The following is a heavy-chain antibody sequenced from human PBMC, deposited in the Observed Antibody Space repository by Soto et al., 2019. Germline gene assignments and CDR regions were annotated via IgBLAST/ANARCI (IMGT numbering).Heavy chain of an antibody. CDR1: GFIFSHYR. D-gene: IGHD1-26*01. CDR3: ARSMVGASNDGFDI. CDR2: INGDGSSI. V-gene: IGHV3-74*01. J-gene: IGHJ3*02. Sequence: PGGSLRLSCAASGFIFSHYRMHWVRQAPGKGLVWVSRINGDGSSIIYADSAKGRFTIPRDNAKNTLLLQMDSLRLEDTAVYYCARSMVGASNDGFDIWGQGTMVTVSS.